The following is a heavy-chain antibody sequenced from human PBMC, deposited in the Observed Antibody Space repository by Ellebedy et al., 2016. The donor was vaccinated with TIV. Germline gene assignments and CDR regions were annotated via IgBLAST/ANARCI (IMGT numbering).Heavy chain of an antibody. D-gene: IGHD6-19*01. J-gene: IGHJ3*02. V-gene: IGHV3-15*01. CDR1: GFTLNNAW. CDR3: TRRILILKQCRSDAFDI. CDR2: IKSKADGGTT. Sequence: GGSLRLSXAASGFTLNNAWMSWVRQAPGKGLEWVGRIKSKADGGTTDYAAPVKGRFTISRDDSKNTLYLQMNSLKTEDTAVYYCTRRILILKQCRSDAFDIWGQGRMVTVSS.